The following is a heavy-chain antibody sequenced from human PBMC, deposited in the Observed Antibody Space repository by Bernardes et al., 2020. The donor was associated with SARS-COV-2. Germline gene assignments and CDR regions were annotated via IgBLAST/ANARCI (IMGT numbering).Heavy chain of an antibody. J-gene: IGHJ5*02. CDR1: GDSLSSNSAA. Sequence: SQSPSLTCAISGDSLSSNSAAWNWLRQSPSRGLAWLGRTYYRSKWYNDYAVSVKSRITINPDTSKNQFSLQLNSVTPEDTAVYYCARDTPYSSGDWFDPWGQGTLVTVSS. CDR3: ARDTPYSSGDWFDP. CDR2: TYYRSKWYN. D-gene: IGHD6-19*01. V-gene: IGHV6-1*01.